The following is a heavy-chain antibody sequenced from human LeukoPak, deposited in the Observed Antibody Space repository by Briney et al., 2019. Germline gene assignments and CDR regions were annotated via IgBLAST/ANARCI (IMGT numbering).Heavy chain of an antibody. V-gene: IGHV4-59*04. D-gene: IGHD5-24*01. CDR1: GFTFSSYSMN. CDR2: IYYSGST. CDR3: ARRRRDGYNWYYFDY. J-gene: IGHJ4*02. Sequence: PGGSLRLSRAASGFTFSSYSMNWVRQPPGKGLEWIGNIYYSGSTYYNPSLKSRVTISVDTSKNQLSLNLSSVTAADSAVYYCARRRRDGYNWYYFDYWGQGTLVTVSS.